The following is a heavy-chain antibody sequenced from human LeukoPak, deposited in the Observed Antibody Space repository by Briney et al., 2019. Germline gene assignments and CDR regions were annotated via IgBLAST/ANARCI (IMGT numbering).Heavy chain of an antibody. V-gene: IGHV3-30*18. CDR1: GFTFGSYG. CDR3: AKDRAAAGMGYFDY. D-gene: IGHD6-13*01. J-gene: IGHJ4*02. Sequence: GGSLRLSCAASGFTFGSYGMHWVRQAPGRGLKWVEVISYDGSNKYYADSVKGRFTISRDNSKNTLYLQMNSLRAEDTAVYYCAKDRAAAGMGYFDYWGQGTLVTVSS. CDR2: ISYDGSNK.